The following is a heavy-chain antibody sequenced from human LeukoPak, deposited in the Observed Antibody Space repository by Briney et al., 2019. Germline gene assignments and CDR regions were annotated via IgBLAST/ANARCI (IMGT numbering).Heavy chain of an antibody. CDR1: GYTFNNYG. CDR3: ARGYSIVVPDY. V-gene: IGHV1-18*04. CDR2: INPDNGDT. J-gene: IGHJ4*02. D-gene: IGHD3-22*01. Sequence: ASLKLSCKASGYTFNNYGISWVRQAPGQGLEWMGWINPDNGDTKYALKIQGRVTMTTDKSTSTAYMELRSLRSDDTAVYYCARGYSIVVPDYWGQGTLVTVSS.